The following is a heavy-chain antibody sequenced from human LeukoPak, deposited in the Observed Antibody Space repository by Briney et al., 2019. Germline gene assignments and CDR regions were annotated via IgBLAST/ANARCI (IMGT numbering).Heavy chain of an antibody. V-gene: IGHV4-61*02. D-gene: IGHD1-14*01. Sequence: PSETLSLTCTVSGGSISSGSYYWSWIRQPAGKGPEWIGRIYTSGSTNYNPSLKSRVTISVDTSKNQFSLKLSSVTAADTAVYYCARAGIEGFDYWGQGTLVTVSS. CDR2: IYTSGST. J-gene: IGHJ4*02. CDR1: GGSISSGSYY. CDR3: ARAGIEGFDY.